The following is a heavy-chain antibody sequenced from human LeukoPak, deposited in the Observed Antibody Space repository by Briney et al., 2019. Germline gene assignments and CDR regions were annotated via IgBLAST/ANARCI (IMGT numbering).Heavy chain of an antibody. D-gene: IGHD5-24*01. Sequence: SLRLSCAASGFTFDDYAMHWVRHAPGKGLEWVSGMSWNSSSIGYADSVKGRFTIPRDNAKNSLYLQMNSLRAENTALYYCAKDIWDGYNLFGGFDYWGQGTLVTVSS. CDR1: GFTFDDYA. CDR2: MSWNSSSI. J-gene: IGHJ4*02. CDR3: AKDIWDGYNLFGGFDY. V-gene: IGHV3-9*01.